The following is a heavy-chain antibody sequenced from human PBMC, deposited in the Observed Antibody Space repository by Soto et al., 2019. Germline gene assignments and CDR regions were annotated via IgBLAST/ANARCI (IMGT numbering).Heavy chain of an antibody. CDR3: ANKDVDSSEYYYYGMDV. CDR2: IIPILGIA. J-gene: IGHJ6*02. D-gene: IGHD3-22*01. Sequence: QVQLVQSGAEVKKPGSSVKVSCKASGGTFSSYTISWVRQAPGQGLEWMGRIIPILGIANYAQKCQGRVTITADKSTSTAYMELSSLRSEDTAVYYCANKDVDSSEYYYYGMDVWGQGTTVTVSS. V-gene: IGHV1-69*02. CDR1: GGTFSSYT.